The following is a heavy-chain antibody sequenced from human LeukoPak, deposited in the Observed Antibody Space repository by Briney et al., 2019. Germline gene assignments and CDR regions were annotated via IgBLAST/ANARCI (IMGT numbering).Heavy chain of an antibody. V-gene: IGHV3-21*01. CDR2: IDGSSSHI. J-gene: IGHJ1*01. Sequence: GGSLRLSCAASGFSFSNYAMNWVRQAPGKGLEWVSSIDGSSSHIYYADSVKGRFTISRDNTKSSLYLQMDSLRAEDMAVYYCARGYCGGDCYGDWGQGTLVTVSS. D-gene: IGHD2-21*02. CDR3: ARGYCGGDCYGD. CDR1: GFSFSNYA.